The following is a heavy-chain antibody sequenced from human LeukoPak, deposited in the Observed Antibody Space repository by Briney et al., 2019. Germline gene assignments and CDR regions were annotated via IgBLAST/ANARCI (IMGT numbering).Heavy chain of an antibody. CDR3: ARQQQLVRTIDY. CDR1: GGSISSGGYY. Sequence: SQTLSLTCSVSGGSISSGGYYWSWIRQHPGKGLEWIGYIYDSESTSYNPSLKSRVNISGDTSKNQFSLRLSSVTAADTAVYYCARQQQLVRTIDYWGQGTLVTVSS. D-gene: IGHD6-13*01. V-gene: IGHV4-31*03. CDR2: IYDSEST. J-gene: IGHJ4*02.